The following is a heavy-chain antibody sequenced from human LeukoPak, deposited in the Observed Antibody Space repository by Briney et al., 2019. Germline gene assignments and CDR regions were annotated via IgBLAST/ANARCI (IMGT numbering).Heavy chain of an antibody. CDR2: INTNTGNP. CDR1: GYTFTSYA. V-gene: IGHV7-4-1*02. CDR3: ARSLSSGGDY. D-gene: IGHD1-26*01. Sequence: ASVKVSGKASGYTFTSYAMNWLRQAPGQGLEWLGWINTNTGNPTYTQGFTGPFVFSLATSVSTAYLQISSIKAENTAVYYCARSLSSGGDYWGQGNLVSVSS. J-gene: IGHJ4*02.